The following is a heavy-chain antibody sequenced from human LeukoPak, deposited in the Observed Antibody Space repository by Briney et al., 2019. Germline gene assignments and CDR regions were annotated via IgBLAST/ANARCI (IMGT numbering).Heavy chain of an antibody. V-gene: IGHV3-23*01. D-gene: IGHD2-2*02. CDR1: GFTFSSYA. CDR3: AKGVVPAAIGGDAFDI. Sequence: PGGSLRLSCAASGFTFSSYATSWVRQAPGKGLEWVSAISGSGGSTYYADSVKGRFTISRDNSKNTLYLQMNSLRAEDTAVYYCAKGVVPAAIGGDAFDIWGQGTMVTVSS. J-gene: IGHJ3*02. CDR2: ISGSGGST.